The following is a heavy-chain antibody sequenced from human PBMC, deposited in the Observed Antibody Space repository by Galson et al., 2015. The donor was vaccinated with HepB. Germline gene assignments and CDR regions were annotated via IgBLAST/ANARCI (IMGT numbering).Heavy chain of an antibody. CDR3: AKGLRSSDWTFDY. V-gene: IGHV3-23*01. J-gene: IGHJ4*02. D-gene: IGHD6-19*01. CDR2: ISGSGGST. Sequence: SLRLSCAASGFTFSSYAMSWVRQAPGKGLEWVSTISGSGGSTYYADSVKGRFTISRDNSKNTLYLQMNSPRAEDTAVYYCAKGLRSSDWTFDYWGQGTLVTVSS. CDR1: GFTFSSYA.